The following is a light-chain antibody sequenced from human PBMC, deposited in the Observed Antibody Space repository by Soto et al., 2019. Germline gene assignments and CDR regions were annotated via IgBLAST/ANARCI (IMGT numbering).Light chain of an antibody. CDR3: QQRSNRPPEGPFT. CDR2: DAS. V-gene: IGKV3-11*01. Sequence: EIVLTQSPATLSLSPGERATLSCRASQSVSSYLAWYQQKPGQAPRLLIYDASNRATGITARFSGSGSGTDFTLTNSSLEPEDFAVYYCQQRSNRPPEGPFTFGPGTKVDIK. J-gene: IGKJ3*01. CDR1: QSVSSY.